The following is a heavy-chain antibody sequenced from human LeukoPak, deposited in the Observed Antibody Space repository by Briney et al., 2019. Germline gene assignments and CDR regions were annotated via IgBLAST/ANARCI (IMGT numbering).Heavy chain of an antibody. Sequence: GGSLRLSCAASGLTFRNYGMQWVRQAPGKGLEWVAVVSHDGTTEFYADSVKGRFTISRDNSKNTVDLQMYSLRAEDTAVYYCAKEPNPYSSGWYFQHWGQGTLVTVSS. V-gene: IGHV3-30*18. CDR1: GLTFRNYG. D-gene: IGHD6-25*01. CDR2: VSHDGTTE. CDR3: AKEPNPYSSGWYFQH. J-gene: IGHJ1*01.